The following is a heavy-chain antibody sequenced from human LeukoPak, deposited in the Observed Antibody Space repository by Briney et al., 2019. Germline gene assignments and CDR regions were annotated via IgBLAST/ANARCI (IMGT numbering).Heavy chain of an antibody. V-gene: IGHV3-30*02. CDR3: AKDPPSYGSGSHYFDY. D-gene: IGHD3-10*01. CDR1: GFTFSSYG. Sequence: GGSLRLSCAASGFTFSSYGMHWVRQAPGKGLEWVAFIRYDGSNKYYADSVEGRFTISRDNSKNTLYLQMNSLRAEDTAVYYCAKDPPSYGSGSHYFDYWGQGTLVTVSS. J-gene: IGHJ4*02. CDR2: IRYDGSNK.